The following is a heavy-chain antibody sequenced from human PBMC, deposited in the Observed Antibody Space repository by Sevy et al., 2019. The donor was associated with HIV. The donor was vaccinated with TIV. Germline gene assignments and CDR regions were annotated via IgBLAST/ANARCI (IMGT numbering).Heavy chain of an antibody. CDR2: FDPEDGET. CDR1: GYTLTELS. CDR3: ATPFLMGNRYYYYGMDV. J-gene: IGHJ6*02. V-gene: IGHV1-24*01. Sequence: ASVKVSCKVSGYTLTELSMHWVRQAPGKGLEWMGGFDPEDGETIYAQKFQGRVTMTEDKSTDKAYMELSSLRSEDTAVYYCATPFLMGNRYYYYGMDVWGQGTTVTVSS.